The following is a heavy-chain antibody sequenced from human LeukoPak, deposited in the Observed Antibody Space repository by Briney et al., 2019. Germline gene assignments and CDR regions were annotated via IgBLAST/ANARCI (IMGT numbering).Heavy chain of an antibody. CDR3: ARDLWSPHVDTAMVNHY. Sequence: ASVKVSCKASGYTFTSYAMNWVRQAPGQGLEWMGWINTNTGNPTYAQGFTGRFVFSLDTSVSTAYLQISSLKAEDTAVYYCARDLWSPHVDTAMVNHYWGQGTLVTASS. J-gene: IGHJ4*02. CDR2: INTNTGNP. D-gene: IGHD5-18*01. CDR1: GYTFTSYA. V-gene: IGHV7-4-1*02.